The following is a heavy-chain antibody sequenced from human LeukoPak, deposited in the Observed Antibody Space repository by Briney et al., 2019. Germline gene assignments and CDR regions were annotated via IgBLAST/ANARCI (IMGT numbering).Heavy chain of an antibody. D-gene: IGHD3-16*02. CDR3: ARTYDYVWGSYPLWAFDI. CDR1: GYTFTSYD. J-gene: IGHJ3*02. V-gene: IGHV1-8*01. Sequence: GASVKVSCKASGYTFTSYDINWVRQATGQGLEWMGWMNPNSGNTGYAQKFQGRVTMTRNTSISTAYMELSSLRSEDTAVYYCARTYDYVWGSYPLWAFDIWGQGTMVTVSS. CDR2: MNPNSGNT.